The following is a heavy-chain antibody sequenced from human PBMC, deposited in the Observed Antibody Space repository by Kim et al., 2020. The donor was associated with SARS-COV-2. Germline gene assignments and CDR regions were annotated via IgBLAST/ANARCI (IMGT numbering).Heavy chain of an antibody. CDR3: ARGQYSSSWYGVRGWFDP. CDR2: INHSGST. V-gene: IGHV4-34*01. D-gene: IGHD6-13*01. CDR1: GWSFSGYY. J-gene: IGHJ5*02. Sequence: SETLSLTCAVYGWSFSGYYWSWIRQPPGKGLEWIGEINHSGSTNYNPSLKSRVTISVDTSKNQSSLKLSSVTAADTAVYYCARGQYSSSWYGVRGWFDPWGQGTLVTVSS.